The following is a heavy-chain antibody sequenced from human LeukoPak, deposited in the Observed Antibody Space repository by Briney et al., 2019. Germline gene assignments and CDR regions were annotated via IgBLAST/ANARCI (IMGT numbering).Heavy chain of an antibody. CDR1: GGSFSGYY. V-gene: IGHV4-34*09. Sequence: SETLSLTCAVYGGSFSGYYWSWIRQPPGKGLEWIGEINHSGSTYYNPSLKSRVTISVDTSKNQFSLKLSSVTAADTAVYYCARVVSSSWYGGNWFDPWGQGTLVTVSS. J-gene: IGHJ5*02. CDR2: INHSGST. CDR3: ARVVSSSWYGGNWFDP. D-gene: IGHD6-13*01.